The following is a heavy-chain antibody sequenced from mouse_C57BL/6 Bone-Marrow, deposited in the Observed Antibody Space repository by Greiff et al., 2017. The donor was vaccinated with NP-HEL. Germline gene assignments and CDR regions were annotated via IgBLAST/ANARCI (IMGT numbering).Heavy chain of an antibody. Sequence: QVQLQQPDAELVKPGASVKISCKVSGYTFTDYTIHWMKQRPEQGLEWIGYIYPSDGSTKYNEKFKGKATLTADKSSSTAYMQLTSLTSEDSAVYFCSRSGGSRYGYGWGAYWGQGTLVTVSA. CDR3: SRSGGSRYGYGWGAY. CDR1: GYTFTDYT. V-gene: IGHV1-78*01. J-gene: IGHJ3*01. D-gene: IGHD2-2*01. CDR2: IYPSDGST.